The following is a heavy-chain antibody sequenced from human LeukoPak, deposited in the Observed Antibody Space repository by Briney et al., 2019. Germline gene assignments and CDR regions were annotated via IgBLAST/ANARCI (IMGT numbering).Heavy chain of an antibody. V-gene: IGHV3-21*01. CDR2: VSSSSSYI. Sequence: GGSLRLSCAASGFTFSGFWMHWVRQAPGKGLVWVSSVSSSSSYIYYADSVKGRFTISRDNAKNSLYLQMNSLRAEDTAVYYCARGPRREMATIRPTAPFDYWGQGTLVTVSS. CDR1: GFTFSGFW. D-gene: IGHD5-24*01. CDR3: ARGPRREMATIRPTAPFDY. J-gene: IGHJ4*02.